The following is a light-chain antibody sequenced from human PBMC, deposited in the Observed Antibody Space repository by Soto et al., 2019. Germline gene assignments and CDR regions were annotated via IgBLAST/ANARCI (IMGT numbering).Light chain of an antibody. CDR2: GTS. CDR1: QSVSSTY. CDR3: QQYGTSEII. Sequence: EIVLTQSPATLSLSPGERATLSRRASQSVSSTYLGWYQQQPGQPPRLLMSGTSSRATGIPDRFSGSGSGTDFTLTITRLEPEDFAVFYCQQYGTSEIIFGQGTRREIK. V-gene: IGKV3-20*01. J-gene: IGKJ5*01.